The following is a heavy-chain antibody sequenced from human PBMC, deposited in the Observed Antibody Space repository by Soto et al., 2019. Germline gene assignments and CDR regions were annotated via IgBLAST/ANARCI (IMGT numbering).Heavy chain of an antibody. Sequence: HPGGSLRLSCAASGFTFSTYGMHWVRQAPGKGLEWVAHIWHDGSNTYYTDSVKGRFTISRDNSKNTLYLQMNSLRAEDTAVYYCAKLYSSGWDRDYYYYYGMDVWGQGTTVTVSS. J-gene: IGHJ6*02. CDR3: AKLYSSGWDRDYYYYYGMDV. CDR2: IWHDGSNT. V-gene: IGHV3-33*06. CDR1: GFTFSTYG. D-gene: IGHD6-19*01.